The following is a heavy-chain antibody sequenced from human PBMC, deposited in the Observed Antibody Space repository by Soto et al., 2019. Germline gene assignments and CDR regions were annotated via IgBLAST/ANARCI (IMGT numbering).Heavy chain of an antibody. CDR3: ARLGSSSWFRDYYYYYVMDF. V-gene: IGHV5-51*01. CDR2: IYPGDSDT. Sequence: GESLKISCKGSGYSFTSYWIGWVRQMPGKGLEWMGIIYPGDSDTRYSPSFQGQVTISADKSISTAYLQWSSLKASDTAMYYCARLGSSSWFRDYYYYYVMDFWGQGSTVTVSS. D-gene: IGHD6-13*01. J-gene: IGHJ6*02. CDR1: GYSFTSYW.